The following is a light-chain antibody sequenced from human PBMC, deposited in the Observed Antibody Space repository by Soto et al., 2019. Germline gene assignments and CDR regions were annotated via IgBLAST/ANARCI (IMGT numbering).Light chain of an antibody. CDR2: EAS. J-gene: IGKJ1*01. V-gene: IGKV1-39*01. CDR1: QSIDTH. Sequence: DFQMTQSPSTLSASVGDRVTITCRASQSIDTHLNWYQQHPGKAPNALIYEASNLQSGVPSRFSGSGSGTDFTLTISGLQPDDSATYYCHQTYSPPDTFGQGTKVDIK. CDR3: HQTYSPPDT.